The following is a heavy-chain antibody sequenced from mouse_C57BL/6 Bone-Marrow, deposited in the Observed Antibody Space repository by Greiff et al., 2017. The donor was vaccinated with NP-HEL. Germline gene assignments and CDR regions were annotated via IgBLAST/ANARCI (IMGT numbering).Heavy chain of an antibody. CDR2: ISYDGSN. D-gene: IGHD2-10*02. CDR1: GYSITSGYY. CDR3: ARAYGNYLDY. V-gene: IGHV3-6*01. Sequence: EVQLQQSGPGLVKPSQSLSLTCSVTGYSITSGYYWNWIRRFPGNKLEWVGSISYDGSNNYSPPPKNRISITRAPSKNQFFLKLNSVTAEDTATYYCARAYGNYLDYWRQGTTLTVSS. J-gene: IGHJ2*01.